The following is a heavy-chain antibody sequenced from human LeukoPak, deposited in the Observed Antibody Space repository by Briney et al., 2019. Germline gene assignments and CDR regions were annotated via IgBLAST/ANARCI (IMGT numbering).Heavy chain of an antibody. CDR3: AKPKASWELLDAFDI. D-gene: IGHD1-26*01. V-gene: IGHV3-23*01. J-gene: IGHJ3*02. Sequence: GGSLRLSCAASGLTFSGYGMSWVRQAPGKRLEWVSVISGNGDSTYYADSVKGRFTISRDNSKNTLYLQMNSLRAEDTAVYYCAKPKASWELLDAFDIWGQGTMVTVSS. CDR2: ISGNGDST. CDR1: GLTFSGYG.